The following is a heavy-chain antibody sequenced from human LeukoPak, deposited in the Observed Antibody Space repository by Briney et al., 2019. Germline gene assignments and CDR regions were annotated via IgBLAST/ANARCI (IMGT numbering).Heavy chain of an antibody. CDR1: GYTFTSYG. Sequence: ASVKVSCKASGYTFTSYGISWVRQAPGQELEWMGWISAYNGNTNYAQKLQGRVTMTTDTSTSTAYMELRSLRSDDTAVYYCAREGWGIAAANSWFDPWGQGTLVTVSS. V-gene: IGHV1-18*04. CDR2: ISAYNGNT. CDR3: AREGWGIAAANSWFDP. D-gene: IGHD6-13*01. J-gene: IGHJ5*02.